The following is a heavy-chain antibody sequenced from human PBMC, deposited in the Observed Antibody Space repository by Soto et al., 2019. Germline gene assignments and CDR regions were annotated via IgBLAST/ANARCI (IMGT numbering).Heavy chain of an antibody. J-gene: IGHJ4*02. V-gene: IGHV1-69*02. CDR2: FIPILDMA. CDR1: GGTFNTYT. CDR3: AITYCRDNSCPRDFDF. D-gene: IGHD2-21*01. Sequence: QVQVVQSGAEVKKPESSVKVSCKPSGGTFNTYTVNWVRLVPGHGLEWMGRFIPILDMANYEQKFQDRVTITADRSTFTAYMELNSLTSDDTAVYYCAITYCRDNSCPRDFDFWGPGTRVTVSS.